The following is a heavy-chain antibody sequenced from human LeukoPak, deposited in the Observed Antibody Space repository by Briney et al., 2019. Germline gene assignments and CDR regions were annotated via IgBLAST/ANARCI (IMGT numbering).Heavy chain of an antibody. D-gene: IGHD3-10*01. CDR2: ISGGGGTT. CDR3: ARAQTYYGSGSYLY. CDR1: GFTFSTYT. J-gene: IGHJ4*02. V-gene: IGHV3-23*01. Sequence: PGGSLRLSCAASGFTFSTYTMNWVRQAPGKGLEWVSAISGGGGTTYYADSVKGRFTISRDNSKNTLFLQMNSLRAEDTAVYYCARAQTYYGSGSYLYWGQGTLVTVSS.